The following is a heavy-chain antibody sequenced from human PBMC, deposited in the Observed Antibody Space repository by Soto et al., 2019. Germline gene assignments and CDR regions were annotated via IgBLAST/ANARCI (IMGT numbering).Heavy chain of an antibody. J-gene: IGHJ4*02. D-gene: IGHD6-19*01. V-gene: IGHV3-53*01. CDR1: VFTVVSKY. Sequence: EVPLVESGGGLIQPGGSLILSCAASVFTVVSKYMTWIRQAPGKGLELVSVIYGGGTTYYADSVKGRFTISRDNSKNTLFLQVNSLRVEDTAVYYSVQATGWSGFDFWGQGTLVTVAS. CDR2: IYGGGTT. CDR3: VQATGWSGFDF.